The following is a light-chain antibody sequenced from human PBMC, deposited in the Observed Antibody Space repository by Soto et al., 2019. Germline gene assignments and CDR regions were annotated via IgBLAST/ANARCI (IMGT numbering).Light chain of an antibody. Sequence: EIVLTQSQGTLSLSPRERATLSCRASQSVNANYLAWYQQNPGQAPRHLIYGASSRATGIPDRFSGSGFGTDFTLTISRLEPEDFAVYYCQQYGRSPRTFGQGTKVEIK. J-gene: IGKJ1*01. CDR1: QSVNANY. CDR3: QQYGRSPRT. V-gene: IGKV3-20*01. CDR2: GAS.